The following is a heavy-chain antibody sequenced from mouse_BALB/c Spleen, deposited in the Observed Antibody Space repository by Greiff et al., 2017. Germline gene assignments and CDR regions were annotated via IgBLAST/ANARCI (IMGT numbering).Heavy chain of an antibody. CDR2: IWSDGST. J-gene: IGHJ4*01. V-gene: IGHV2-6-2*01. CDR1: GFSLTSYG. D-gene: IGHD2-12*01. Sequence: QVQLKQSGPDLVAPSQSLSITCTVSGFSLTSYGVHWVRQPPGKGLEWLVVIWSDGSTTYNSALKSRLSISKDNSKSQVFLKMNSLQTDDTAMYYCARHKSYYYAMDYWGQGTSVTVSS. CDR3: ARHKSYYYAMDY.